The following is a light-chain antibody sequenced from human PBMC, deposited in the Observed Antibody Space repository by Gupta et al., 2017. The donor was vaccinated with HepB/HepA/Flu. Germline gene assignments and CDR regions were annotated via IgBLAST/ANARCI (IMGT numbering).Light chain of an antibody. CDR3: QQDNNWPLT. J-gene: IGKJ4*01. CDR2: GAS. Sequence: EIVMTQSPATLSVSPGERATLSCRASKSVSSHLAWYQQKPGQAPRLLIYGASTRATGIPARFSGSGSGTEFTLTISSLQSEDFAVYYCQQDNNWPLTFGGGTKVEIK. V-gene: IGKV3-15*01. CDR1: KSVSSH.